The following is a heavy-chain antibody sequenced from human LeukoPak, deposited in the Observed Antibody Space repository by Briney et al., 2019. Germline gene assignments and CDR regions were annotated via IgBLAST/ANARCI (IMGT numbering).Heavy chain of an antibody. CDR1: GLTFTNAW. J-gene: IGHJ4*02. Sequence: GGSLRLSCAASGLTFTNAWMNWVRQAPGKGLEWVGRIASKTDGGTTDYAAPVKGRFTISRDDSKHTLFLQMNSLKTEDTAVYYCTTGIRGDCGQGTLVTVSS. CDR2: IASKTDGGTT. V-gene: IGHV3-15*04. CDR3: TTGIRGD.